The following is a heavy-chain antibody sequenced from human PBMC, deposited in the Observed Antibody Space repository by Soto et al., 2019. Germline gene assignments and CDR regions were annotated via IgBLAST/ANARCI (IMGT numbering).Heavy chain of an antibody. Sequence: ELQLEESGGDLVQPGGSLRLSCAASVFTLSAYWMTWVRQAPGKGLEWVANINRDGSKKSYWDSVRGRFTISRDKVGNSLYLQMDRLRADETALYYCARDVSPGSRSLYLDAFDIWGQGTMVTVSS. D-gene: IGHD3-10*01. CDR2: INRDGSKK. CDR1: VFTLSAYW. J-gene: IGHJ3*02. V-gene: IGHV3-7*05. CDR3: ARDVSPGSRSLYLDAFDI.